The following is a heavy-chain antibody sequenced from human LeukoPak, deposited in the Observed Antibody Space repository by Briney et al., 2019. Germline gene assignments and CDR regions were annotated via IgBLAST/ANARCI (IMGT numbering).Heavy chain of an antibody. CDR1: GFTFSSYD. V-gene: IGHV3-13*01. CDR3: ARVNGDYVFDY. J-gene: IGHJ4*02. D-gene: IGHD4-17*01. CDR2: IGTAGDT. Sequence: GGSLRLSCAASGFTFSSYDMHWVRQGTGKVLEWVSAIGTAGDTYYSGSVKGRFTISRENAKNSLYLQMNSLRAGDTAVYYCARVNGDYVFDYWGQGTLVTVSS.